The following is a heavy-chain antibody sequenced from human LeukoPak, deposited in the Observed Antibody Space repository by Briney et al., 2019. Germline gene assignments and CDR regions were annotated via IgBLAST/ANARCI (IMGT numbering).Heavy chain of an antibody. CDR1: GGSISSGGYS. CDR3: ARESDAAYDY. Sequence: SQTLSLTCAVSGGSISSGGYSWSWIRQSPGKGLEWIGYIYHSGSTYYNPSLKSRVTISVDRSKNQFSLKLSSVTAADTAVYYCARESDAAYDYWGQGTLVTVSS. J-gene: IGHJ4*02. V-gene: IGHV4-30-2*06. CDR2: IYHSGST.